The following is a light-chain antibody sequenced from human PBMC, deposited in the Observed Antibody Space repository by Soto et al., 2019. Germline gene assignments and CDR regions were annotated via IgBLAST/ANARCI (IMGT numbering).Light chain of an antibody. CDR2: DTP. Sequence: EIVLTQSPATLSLSPGERATLSCRASQSVNSYLAWYQQKCGQAPRLLIYDTPNRATGIPDRLSGSGSGTDFNLTISSLEPEDFAVYYCQQRSSWPTFGQGTRLGIK. J-gene: IGKJ2*01. V-gene: IGKV3-11*01. CDR3: QQRSSWPT. CDR1: QSVNSY.